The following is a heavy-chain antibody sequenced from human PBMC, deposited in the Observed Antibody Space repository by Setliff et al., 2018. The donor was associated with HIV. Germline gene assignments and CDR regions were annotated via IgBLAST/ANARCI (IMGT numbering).Heavy chain of an antibody. CDR2: IWYDGSNK. CDR3: AKAVAQQFVSFFDH. V-gene: IGHV3-33*06. D-gene: IGHD6-6*01. CDR1: GFSFSSYG. J-gene: IGHJ4*02. Sequence: GESLTISCAASGFSFSSYGMHWVRQAPGKGLEWVAVIWYDGSNKYYADSVKGRFTISRDNSKNTLYLQMNSLRAEDTAVYYCAKAVAQQFVSFFDHWGQGALVTVSS.